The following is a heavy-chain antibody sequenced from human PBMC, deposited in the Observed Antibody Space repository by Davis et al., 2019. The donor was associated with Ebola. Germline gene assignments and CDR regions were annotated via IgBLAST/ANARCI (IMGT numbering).Heavy chain of an antibody. CDR1: GFTFSHYG. V-gene: IGHV3-30*18. D-gene: IGHD6-19*01. Sequence: GESLKISCAVSGFTFSHYGMHWVRQAPGKGLEWVSVISYDGSDKYYADSVKGRFTTSSDDSKNTVFLQMNSLRVEDTAVYHCAKGTNRIAVAGMGQNNWGPGTLVTVSS. J-gene: IGHJ4*02. CDR3: AKGTNRIAVAGMGQNN. CDR2: ISYDGSDK.